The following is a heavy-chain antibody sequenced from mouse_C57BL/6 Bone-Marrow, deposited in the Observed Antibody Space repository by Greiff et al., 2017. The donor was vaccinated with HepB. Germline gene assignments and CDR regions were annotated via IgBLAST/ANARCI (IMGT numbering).Heavy chain of an antibody. V-gene: IGHV1-5*01. D-gene: IGHD1-1*01. Sequence: VQLQQSGTVLARPGASVKMSCKTSGYTFTSYWMHWVKQRPGQGLEWIGAIYPGNSDTSYNQKFKGKAKLTAVTSASNAYMELSSLTNEDSAVYYCTRHYGSSYWYFDVWGTGTTVTVSS. CDR3: TRHYGSSYWYFDV. CDR1: GYTFTSYW. J-gene: IGHJ1*03. CDR2: IYPGNSDT.